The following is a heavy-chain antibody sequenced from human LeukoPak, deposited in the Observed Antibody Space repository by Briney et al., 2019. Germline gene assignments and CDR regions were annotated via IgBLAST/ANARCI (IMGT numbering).Heavy chain of an antibody. CDR1: GVSITSSSYN. V-gene: IGHV4-39*07. CDR2: IYSSGNT. CDR3: ARVDGDYEWDYFEY. Sequence: SETLSLTCTVSGVSITSSSYNWGWIRQPPGKGLEWIGNIYSSGNTYYNPSLESQVTMSVDTSKNQFSLKVRSVTAADTAVYYCARVDGDYEWDYFEYWGQGTLVAVSS. J-gene: IGHJ4*02. D-gene: IGHD4-17*01.